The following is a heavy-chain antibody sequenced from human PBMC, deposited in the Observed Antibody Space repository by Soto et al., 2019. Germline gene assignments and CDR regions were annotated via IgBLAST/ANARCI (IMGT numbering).Heavy chain of an antibody. CDR2: MYYTGSA. D-gene: IGHD2-21*01. CDR1: GGSRSTSYY. V-gene: IGHV4-39*01. CDR3: ARRMYLRYYFDY. Sequence: KPSETLSLTCNVSGGSRSTSYYWGWIRQPPGKGLEWIGNMYYTGSAHYNPSLESRVTISVDTSKNQISLRLWSVTAADTAVYYCARRMYLRYYFDYWGRGTLVTVSS. J-gene: IGHJ4*01.